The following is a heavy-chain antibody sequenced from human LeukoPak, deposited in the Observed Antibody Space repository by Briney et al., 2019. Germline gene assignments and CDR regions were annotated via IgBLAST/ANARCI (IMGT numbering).Heavy chain of an antibody. CDR2: ISSSSSYI. CDR1: GFTFSSYS. J-gene: IGHJ5*02. CDR3: ASLSLGESDNWFDP. D-gene: IGHD3-16*01. Sequence: PGGSLRLSCAASGFTFSSYSMNWVRQAPGKGLEWVSSISSSSSYIYYADSVKGRFTISRDNAKNSLYLQMNSLRAEDTAVYYCASLSLGESDNWFDPWGQGTLATVSS. V-gene: IGHV3-21*01.